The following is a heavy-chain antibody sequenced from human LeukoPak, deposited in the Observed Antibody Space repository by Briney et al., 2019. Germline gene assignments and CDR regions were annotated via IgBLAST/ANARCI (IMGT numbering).Heavy chain of an antibody. Sequence: RPGGSLRLSCAASQFTFSNYDMSWVRQAPGRGLEWVSVVNSGSSSTSYADSVKGRFTISRDNSENTVYLQMNSLRAEDTAVYYCAKRGSGRYLDYWGQGTLVTVSS. CDR3: AKRGSGRYLDY. J-gene: IGHJ4*02. D-gene: IGHD5-12*01. V-gene: IGHV3-23*03. CDR2: VNSGSSST. CDR1: QFTFSNYD.